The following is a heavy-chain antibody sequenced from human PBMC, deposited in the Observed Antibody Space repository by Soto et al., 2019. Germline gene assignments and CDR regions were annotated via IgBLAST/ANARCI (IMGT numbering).Heavy chain of an antibody. CDR3: ARVVIAAAGPSDAFDI. J-gene: IGHJ3*02. Sequence: GGSLRLSCAASGFPFSSYSMNWVRQAPGKGLEWVSSISSSSYIYYADSVKGRFTISRDNAKNSLYLQMNSLRAEDTAVYYCARVVIAAAGPSDAFDIWGQGTMVTVSS. CDR1: GFPFSSYS. CDR2: ISSSSYI. D-gene: IGHD6-13*01. V-gene: IGHV3-21*01.